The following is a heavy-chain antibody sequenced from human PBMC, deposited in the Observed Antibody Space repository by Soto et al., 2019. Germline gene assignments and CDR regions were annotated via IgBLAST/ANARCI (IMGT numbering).Heavy chain of an antibody. V-gene: IGHV3-30*18. CDR3: AKTFRFLDLVLDYYYGMDV. D-gene: IGHD3-3*01. CDR2: VSNDGRDQ. CDR1: GFTLSVYG. Sequence: PGGSLRLSCEASGFTLSVYGIHWVRQAPGKGLEWVALVSNDGRDQDYADSVKGRFTISRDNSRNTLYLQMSSLRVEDTAVYYCAKTFRFLDLVLDYYYGMDVWGQGTTVTVSS. J-gene: IGHJ6*02.